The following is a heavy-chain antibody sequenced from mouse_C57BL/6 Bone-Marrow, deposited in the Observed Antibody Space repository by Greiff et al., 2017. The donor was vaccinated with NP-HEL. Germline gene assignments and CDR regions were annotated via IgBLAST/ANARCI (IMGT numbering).Heavy chain of an antibody. V-gene: IGHV1-19*01. Sequence: EVKLQESGPVLVKPGASVKMSCKASGYTFTDYYMNWVKQSHGKSLEWIGVINPYNGGTSYNQKFKGKATLTVDKSSSTAYMELNSLTSEDSAVYYCARCGWDYWGQGTTLTVSS. J-gene: IGHJ2*01. CDR2: INPYNGGT. D-gene: IGHD1-1*02. CDR3: ARCGWDY. CDR1: GYTFTDYY.